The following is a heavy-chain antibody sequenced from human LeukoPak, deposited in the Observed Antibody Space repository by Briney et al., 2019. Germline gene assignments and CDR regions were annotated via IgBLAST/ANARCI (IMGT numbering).Heavy chain of an antibody. D-gene: IGHD5-24*01. CDR1: GGSISSYY. CDR2: IHYSGSP. V-gene: IGHV4-59*01. CDR3: ARVRYKVATINNWLDP. J-gene: IGHJ5*02. Sequence: SETLSLTCTVSGGSISSYYWSWIRQSPGKGLEWIGYIHYSGSPNYNPSLKSRVTISVDTSKNQSSLKLTSVTAADTAVYYCARVRYKVATINNWLDPWGQGTLVTVSS.